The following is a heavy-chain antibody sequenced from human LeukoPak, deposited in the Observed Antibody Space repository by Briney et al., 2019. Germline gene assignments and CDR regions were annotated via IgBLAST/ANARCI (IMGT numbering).Heavy chain of an antibody. D-gene: IGHD6-19*01. V-gene: IGHV1-2*02. J-gene: IGHJ5*02. Sequence: GALKVSCKASGYTFTGYYIHWVRQAPGQGLEWMGWINPTRGVSNTAKKFQGRVTMSRDTSISTAFLELSSLRSDDTAVYYCARASSSPQDTWFDPWGHGTLVT. CDR3: ARASSSPQDTWFDP. CDR1: GYTFTGYY. CDR2: INPTRGVS.